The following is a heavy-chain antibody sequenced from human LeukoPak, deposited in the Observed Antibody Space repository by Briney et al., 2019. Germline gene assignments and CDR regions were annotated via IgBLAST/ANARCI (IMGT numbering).Heavy chain of an antibody. Sequence: SETLSLTCTLSGGSISSYYWSCIRHPPGEGREWIGYIYYRWSTNYNPSPKSRVTISVDTSKNQFSLKLSAVTAADTAVYYCARGGGGYSYGYVAGYFDYWGQGTLVTVSS. CDR2: IYYRWST. CDR3: ARGGGGYSYGYVAGYFDY. CDR1: GGSISSYY. D-gene: IGHD5-18*01. J-gene: IGHJ4*02. V-gene: IGHV4-59*01.